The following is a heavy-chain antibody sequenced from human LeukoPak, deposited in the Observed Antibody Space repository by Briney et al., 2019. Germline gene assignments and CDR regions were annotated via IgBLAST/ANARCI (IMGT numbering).Heavy chain of an antibody. V-gene: IGHV4-39*01. CDR2: IYYSGST. Sequence: SETLSLTCTVSGGSISSSSYYWGWIRQPPGKGLEWIGSIYYSGSTYYNPSLKSRVTISVDTSKNQFSLKLSSVTAADTAVYYCARQSGYRNDAFDISGQGTMVTVSS. CDR1: GGSISSSSYY. J-gene: IGHJ3*02. CDR3: ARQSGYRNDAFDI. D-gene: IGHD1-14*01.